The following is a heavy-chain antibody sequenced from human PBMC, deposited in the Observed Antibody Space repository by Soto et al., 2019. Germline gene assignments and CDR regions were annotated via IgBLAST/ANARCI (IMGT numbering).Heavy chain of an antibody. Sequence: ESGGGLVKPGGSLRLSCAASGFTFSSYSMNWVRQAPGKGLEWVSSISSSSSYIYYADSVKGRFTISRDNAKNSLYLQMNSLRAEDTAVYYCARERRDSGYDLGAFDIWGQGTMVTVSS. CDR2: ISSSSSYI. CDR3: ARERRDSGYDLGAFDI. CDR1: GFTFSSYS. J-gene: IGHJ3*02. D-gene: IGHD5-12*01. V-gene: IGHV3-21*01.